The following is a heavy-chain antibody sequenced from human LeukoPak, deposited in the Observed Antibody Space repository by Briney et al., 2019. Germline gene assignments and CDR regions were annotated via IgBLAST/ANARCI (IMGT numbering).Heavy chain of an antibody. CDR1: GFTFSSFG. Sequence: GGSLRLSCAASGFTFSSFGMHWVRQAPGQGLEWVAFIRYDGTNKYYADSVKGRFTISRDNSKNTLYLQMNSLRAEDTAVYYCAKDIVPRHYYYDSSGYYGDYWGQGTLVTISS. V-gene: IGHV3-30*02. D-gene: IGHD3-22*01. J-gene: IGHJ4*02. CDR3: AKDIVPRHYYYDSSGYYGDY. CDR2: IRYDGTNK.